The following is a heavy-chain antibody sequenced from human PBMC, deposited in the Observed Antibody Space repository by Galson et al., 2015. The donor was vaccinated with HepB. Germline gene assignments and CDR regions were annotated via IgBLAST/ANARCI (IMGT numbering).Heavy chain of an antibody. CDR1: GFTVSSNY. Sequence: SLRLSCAASGFTVSSNYMSWVRQAPGKGLEWVSVIYSGGSTYYADSVKGRFTISRDNSKNTLYLQMNSLRAEDTAVYYCARDQGYYDSSGYSYWGQGTPVTVSS. V-gene: IGHV3-53*01. CDR2: IYSGGST. J-gene: IGHJ4*02. CDR3: ARDQGYYDSSGYSY. D-gene: IGHD3-22*01.